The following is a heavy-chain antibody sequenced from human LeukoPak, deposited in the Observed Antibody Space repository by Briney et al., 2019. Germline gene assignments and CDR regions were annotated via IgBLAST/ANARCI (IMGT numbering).Heavy chain of an antibody. D-gene: IGHD1-26*01. CDR1: GFTFSSYA. Sequence: GGSLRLSCAASGFTFSSYAMNWVRQAPGKGLEWVSLISNSGDKTYYADSVKGRFTISRDNSKKTVSLQMNSLRAEDTALYYCAKDVRVGGGGMDVWGQGTTVTVSS. J-gene: IGHJ6*02. CDR3: AKDVRVGGGGMDV. CDR2: ISNSGDKT. V-gene: IGHV3-23*01.